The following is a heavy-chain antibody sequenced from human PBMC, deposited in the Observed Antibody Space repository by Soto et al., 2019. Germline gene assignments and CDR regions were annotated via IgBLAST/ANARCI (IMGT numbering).Heavy chain of an antibody. D-gene: IGHD6-13*01. CDR2: IIPIFGTA. Sequence: GASVKVSCKASGGTFSSYAISWVRQAPGQGLEWMGGIIPIFGTANYAQKFQGRVTITADESTSTAYMELSSLRSEDTAVYYCARMYSIAAAGWLFGWGQGTLVTVSS. V-gene: IGHV1-69*13. CDR1: GGTFSSYA. CDR3: ARMYSIAAAGWLFG. J-gene: IGHJ4*02.